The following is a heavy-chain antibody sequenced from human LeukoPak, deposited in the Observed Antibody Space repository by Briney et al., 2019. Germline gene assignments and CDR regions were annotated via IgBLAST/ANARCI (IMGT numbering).Heavy chain of an antibody. V-gene: IGHV1-46*01. J-gene: IGHJ4*02. D-gene: IGHD4-23*01. Sequence: ASVKVSCKAFGYTFTGYYMHWVRQAPGQGLEWMGIINPSGGSTSYAQKFQGRVTMTRDMSTSTVYMELSSLRSEDTAVYYCARDCGGTLDYGGHFDYWGQGTLVTVSS. CDR2: INPSGGST. CDR1: GYTFTGYY. CDR3: ARDCGGTLDYGGHFDY.